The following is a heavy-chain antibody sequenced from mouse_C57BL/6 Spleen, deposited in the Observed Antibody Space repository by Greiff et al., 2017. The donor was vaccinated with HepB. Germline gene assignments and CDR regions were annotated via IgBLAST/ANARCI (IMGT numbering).Heavy chain of an antibody. J-gene: IGHJ3*01. CDR3: ARDPYYGSSY. CDR2: ISYDGSN. CDR1: GYSITSGYY. Sequence: EVKLMESGPGLVKPSQSLSLTCSVTGYSITSGYYWNWIRQFPGNKLEWMGYISYDGSNNYNPSLKNRISITRDTSKNQFFLKLNSVTTEDTATYYCARDPYYGSSYWGQGTLVTVSA. D-gene: IGHD1-1*01. V-gene: IGHV3-6*01.